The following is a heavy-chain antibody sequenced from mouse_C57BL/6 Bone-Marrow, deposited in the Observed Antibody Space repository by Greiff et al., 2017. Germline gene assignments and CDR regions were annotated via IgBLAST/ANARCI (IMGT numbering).Heavy chain of an antibody. CDR1: GFTFSSYA. V-gene: IGHV5-9-1*02. Sequence: EVKLMESGEGLVKPGGSLKLSCAASGFTFSSYAMSWVRQTPEKRLEWVAYISSGGDYIYYADNVQGRFTISSDNARNTQYLQMSSLKSEDTAMYYCTRDRGYYYGSRENAMDYWGQGTSVTVSS. D-gene: IGHD1-1*01. CDR2: ISSGGDYI. CDR3: TRDRGYYYGSRENAMDY. J-gene: IGHJ4*01.